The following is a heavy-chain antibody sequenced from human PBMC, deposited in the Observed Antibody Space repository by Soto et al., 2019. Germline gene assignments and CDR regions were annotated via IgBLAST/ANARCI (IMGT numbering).Heavy chain of an antibody. CDR1: GYTFTSYE. Sequence: ASVKVSCKASGYTFTSYEISWVRQATGQGPEWMGWMNPNSGDTGYIQKFQGRVTMTRNTSIRTAYMELSSLRSEDTAVYYCAIGFGSGWLFDYWGQGSLVTAS. D-gene: IGHD6-19*01. CDR2: MNPNSGDT. V-gene: IGHV1-8*01. J-gene: IGHJ4*02. CDR3: AIGFGSGWLFDY.